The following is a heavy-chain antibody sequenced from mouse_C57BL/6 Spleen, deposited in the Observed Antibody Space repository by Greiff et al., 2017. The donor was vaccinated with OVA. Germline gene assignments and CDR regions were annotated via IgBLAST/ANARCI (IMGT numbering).Heavy chain of an antibody. J-gene: IGHJ1*03. D-gene: IGHD1-1*01. CDR3: ARRGASSKNWYFDV. V-gene: IGHV1-80*01. CDR2: IYPGDGDT. Sequence: QVQLQQSGAELVKPGASVKISCKASGYAFSSYWMNWVKQRPGKGLEWIGQIYPGDGDTNYNGKFKGKATLTADKSSSTAYMQLSSLTSEDSAVYFCARRGASSKNWYFDVWGTGTTVTVSS. CDR1: GYAFSSYW.